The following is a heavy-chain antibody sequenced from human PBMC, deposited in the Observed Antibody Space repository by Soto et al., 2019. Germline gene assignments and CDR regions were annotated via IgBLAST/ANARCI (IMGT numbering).Heavy chain of an antibody. CDR2: IYYSGST. Sequence: PSETLSLTCTFSCGSIISGGYYWSWIRQHPGKGLEWIGYIYYSGSTYYNPSLKSRVTISVDTSKNQFSLKLSSVTATDTAVYYCARDSPRGHYGDANWFDPWGQGTLVTVSS. J-gene: IGHJ5*02. D-gene: IGHD4-17*01. CDR1: CGSIISGGYY. CDR3: ARDSPRGHYGDANWFDP. V-gene: IGHV4-31*03.